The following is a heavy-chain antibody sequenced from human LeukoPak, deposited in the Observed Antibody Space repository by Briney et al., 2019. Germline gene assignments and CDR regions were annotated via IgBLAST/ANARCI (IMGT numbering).Heavy chain of an antibody. D-gene: IGHD3-3*01. CDR1: EFTFSSYS. CDR3: AKDQKYYDFWSGYYVYYYGMDV. CDR2: ITNSGNSK. Sequence: GGSLRLSCAASEFTFSSYSMNWVRQAPGKGLEWVSYITNSGNSKSYADSVKGRFTISRDNSKNTLYLQMNSLRAEDTAVYYCAKDQKYYDFWSGYYVYYYGMDVWGQGTTVTVSS. V-gene: IGHV3-48*01. J-gene: IGHJ6*02.